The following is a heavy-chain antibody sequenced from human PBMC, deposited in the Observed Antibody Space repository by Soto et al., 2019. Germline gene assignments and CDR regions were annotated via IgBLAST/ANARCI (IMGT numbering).Heavy chain of an antibody. J-gene: IGHJ5*02. CDR1: GGTFSSYA. D-gene: IGHD3-10*01. Sequence: QVQLVQSGAEVKKPGSSVKVSCKASGGTFSSYAINWVREAPGQGLEWMGGIIPMYGPAKYAQKFQGRVTITAYESTSTAYMHLSSLRSEDTAVYYCVKVSSMVRGVIDNWFDPWGQGTLVTVSS. CDR3: VKVSSMVRGVIDNWFDP. CDR2: IIPMYGPA. V-gene: IGHV1-69*01.